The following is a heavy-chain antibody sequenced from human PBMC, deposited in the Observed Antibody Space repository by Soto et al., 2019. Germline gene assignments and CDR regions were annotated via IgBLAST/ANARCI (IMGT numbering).Heavy chain of an antibody. V-gene: IGHV3-23*01. J-gene: IGHJ4*02. Sequence: GGSLRLSCAASGFTFSSYAMSWVRQAPGKGLEWVSAISGSGGSTYYADSVKGRFTISRDNSKNTLYLQMNSLRAEDTALYYCAKPEDSSGWYYFDYWGQGTLVTVSS. CDR2: ISGSGGST. D-gene: IGHD6-19*01. CDR1: GFTFSSYA. CDR3: AKPEDSSGWYYFDY.